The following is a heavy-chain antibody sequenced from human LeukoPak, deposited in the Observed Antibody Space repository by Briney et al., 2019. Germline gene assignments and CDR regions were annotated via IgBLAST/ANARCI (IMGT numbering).Heavy chain of an antibody. J-gene: IGHJ3*02. CDR2: IYYSGST. Sequence: SETLSLTCTVSGGSISSSSYYWGWIRQPPGKGLEWIGSIYYSGSTYYNPSLKSRVTISVDTSKNQFSLKLSSVTAADTAVYYCARAAAGTGAAFDIWGQGTMVTVSS. CDR1: GGSISSSSYY. V-gene: IGHV4-39*07. CDR3: ARAAAGTGAAFDI. D-gene: IGHD6-13*01.